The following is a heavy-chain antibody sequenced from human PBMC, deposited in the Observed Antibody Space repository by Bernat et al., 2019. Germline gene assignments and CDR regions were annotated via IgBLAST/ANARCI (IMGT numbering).Heavy chain of an antibody. CDR2: ISSDGSGK. CDR3: ARENWGAFDY. J-gene: IGHJ4*02. D-gene: IGHD7-27*01. Sequence: EVQLLESGGGLVQPGGSLRLSCAASGFTLSIYWMSWVRQAPGKRLEWVATISSDGSGKYYVDSMKGRFTISRDNAKNSQYLQMNSLGAEDTAVYYCARENWGAFDYWGQGTLVTVSS. CDR1: GFTLSIYW. V-gene: IGHV3-7*03.